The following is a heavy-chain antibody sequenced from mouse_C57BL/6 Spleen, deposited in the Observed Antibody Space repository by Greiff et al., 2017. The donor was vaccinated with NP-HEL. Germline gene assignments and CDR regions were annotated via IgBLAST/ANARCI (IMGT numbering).Heavy chain of an antibody. D-gene: IGHD1-1*01. CDR1: GYTFTSYW. V-gene: IGHV1-52*01. J-gene: IGHJ3*01. CDR2: IDPSDSET. Sequence: QVQLKQPGAELVRPGSSVKLSCKASGYTFTSYWMHWVKQRPIQGLEWIGNIDPSDSETHYNQKFKDKATLTVDKSSSTAYMQLSSLTSEDSAVYYCARENYYGSSYEFAYWGQGTLVTVSA. CDR3: ARENYYGSSYEFAY.